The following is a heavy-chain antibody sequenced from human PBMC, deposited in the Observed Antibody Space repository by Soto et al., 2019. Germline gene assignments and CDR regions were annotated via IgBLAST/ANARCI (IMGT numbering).Heavy chain of an antibody. V-gene: IGHV3-23*01. Sequence: PGGSLRLSCAASGFTFSSYAMSWVRQAPGKGLEWVSAISGSGGSTYYADSVKGRFTISRDNSKNTLYLQMNSLRAEDTAVYYCAKTPDGSGSYYTTLDYYCMDVWGKGTTVTVSS. J-gene: IGHJ6*03. D-gene: IGHD3-10*01. CDR3: AKTPDGSGSYYTTLDYYCMDV. CDR1: GFTFSSYA. CDR2: ISGSGGST.